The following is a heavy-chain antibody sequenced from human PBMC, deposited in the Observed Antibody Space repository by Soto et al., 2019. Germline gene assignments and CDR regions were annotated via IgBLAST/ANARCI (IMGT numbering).Heavy chain of an antibody. J-gene: IGHJ5*02. D-gene: IGHD6-19*01. CDR3: ARATAVAGIGNWFDP. CDR1: GYTFTCYY. Sequence: ASVKVSCKASGYTFTCYYMHWVRQAPGQGLEWMGWINPNSGGTNYAQKFQGWVTMTRDTSISTAYMELSRLRSDDTAVYYCARATAVAGIGNWFDPWGQGTLVTVS. V-gene: IGHV1-2*04. CDR2: INPNSGGT.